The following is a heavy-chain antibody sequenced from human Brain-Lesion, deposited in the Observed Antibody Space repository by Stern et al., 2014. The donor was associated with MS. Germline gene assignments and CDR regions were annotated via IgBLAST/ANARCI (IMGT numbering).Heavy chain of an antibody. CDR1: GYIFTGYY. J-gene: IGHJ6*02. CDR2: INPHTGGT. Sequence: QMQLVQSEAEVKKPGASVKVSCKTSGYIFTGYYIHWVRQAPGQGLEWMAWINPHTGGTKYAQKFQGRVTMSRDTSISTAYVELSSLTSDDTAVYYCARDQRGITIFGVVTDYYYLGMDVWGQGTTVTVSS. CDR3: ARDQRGITIFGVVTDYYYLGMDV. D-gene: IGHD3-3*01. V-gene: IGHV1-2*02.